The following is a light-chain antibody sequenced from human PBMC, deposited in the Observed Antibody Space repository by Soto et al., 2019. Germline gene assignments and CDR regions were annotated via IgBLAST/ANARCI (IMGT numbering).Light chain of an antibody. V-gene: IGKV1-5*01. CDR2: DAS. CDR1: QRISSW. CDR3: QQYENYWT. J-gene: IGKJ1*01. Sequence: DIQMTQSPSTLSASVGDRVTITRRASQRISSWLAWYQQKPGKAPNIMIYDASSLESGVPSRFSGSGAGTEFTLTISSLQPEDFGIYYCQQYENYWTFGQVNKLDIK.